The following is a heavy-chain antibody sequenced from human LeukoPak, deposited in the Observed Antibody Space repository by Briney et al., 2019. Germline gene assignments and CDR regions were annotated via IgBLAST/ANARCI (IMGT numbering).Heavy chain of an antibody. D-gene: IGHD6-13*01. CDR3: ARVGGYCIAAAGTCADY. J-gene: IGHJ4*02. CDR1: GGSIGTHY. CDR2: IYYTGST. V-gene: IGHV4-59*11. Sequence: PSETLSLTCTVSGGSIGTHYWSWIRQPPGRGLEWIGYIYYTGSTKYNPSLKNRVSISVDTSKNQFSLKLSSVTAADTAVYYCARVGGYCIAAAGTCADYWGQGTLVTVSS.